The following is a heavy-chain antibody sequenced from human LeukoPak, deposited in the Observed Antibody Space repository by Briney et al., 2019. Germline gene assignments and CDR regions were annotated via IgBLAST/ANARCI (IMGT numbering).Heavy chain of an antibody. CDR3: ARGPYSSSWSEFDY. Sequence: PGGSLRLSCAASVYTFCSYSVNWVPRAPGKGLEWVSVIIGTSRYIYYADSVKGRFTISRDNAKNSLYLQMNSLRAEDTAAYYCARGPYSSSWSEFDYWGQGTLVTVSS. CDR1: VYTFCSYS. D-gene: IGHD6-13*01. V-gene: IGHV3-21*01. J-gene: IGHJ4*02. CDR2: IIGTSRYI.